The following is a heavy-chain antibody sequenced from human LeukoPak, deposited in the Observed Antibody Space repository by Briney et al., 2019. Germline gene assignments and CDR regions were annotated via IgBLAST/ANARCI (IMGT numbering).Heavy chain of an antibody. CDR3: ASTPHSSGWYIAPY. Sequence: PSETLSLTCTVSGGSISSYYWSWIRQPPGKGLEWIGCIYYSGNTYYNPSLKSRVTLSVDTSKNQFSLKLSSVAAADTAVYYCASTPHSSGWYIAPYWGQGTLVSVSS. V-gene: IGHV4-59*04. J-gene: IGHJ4*02. CDR1: GGSISSYY. CDR2: IYYSGNT. D-gene: IGHD6-13*01.